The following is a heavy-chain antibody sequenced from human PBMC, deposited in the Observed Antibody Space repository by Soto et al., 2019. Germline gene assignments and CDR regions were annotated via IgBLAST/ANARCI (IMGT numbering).Heavy chain of an antibody. V-gene: IGHV3-23*01. D-gene: IGHD2-15*01. CDR2: ISGSGAST. CDR1: GFTFTSNA. J-gene: IGHJ5*02. CDR3: AKSLVAADP. Sequence: GGSLRLSCAASGFTFTSNAMSWVRQTPGKGLEWVSGISGSGASTYYADSVKGRFTISRDSSKNTLKFQMNSLRVDDTAVYYCAKSLVAADPWGQGALVTVSS.